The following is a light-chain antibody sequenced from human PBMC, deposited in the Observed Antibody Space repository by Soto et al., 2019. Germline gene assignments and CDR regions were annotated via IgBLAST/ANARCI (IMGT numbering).Light chain of an antibody. CDR1: SSDVGGYNY. CDR2: DVS. Sequence: QSVLTQPASVSGSPGQSITISCTGTSSDVGGYNYVSWYQQHPGKAPKLMIYDVSSRPSGVSNRFSGAKSGNTASLTISGLQAEDEADYYCRSYTSSRPYVFGTGTMVTVL. J-gene: IGLJ1*01. V-gene: IGLV2-14*01. CDR3: RSYTSSRPYV.